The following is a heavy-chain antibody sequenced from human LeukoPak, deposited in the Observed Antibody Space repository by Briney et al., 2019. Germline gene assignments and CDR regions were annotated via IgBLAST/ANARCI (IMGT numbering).Heavy chain of an antibody. Sequence: ASVKVSCKASGYTFTSYDINWVRQAPGQGLEWMGWINPNSGGTNYAQKFQGRVTMTRDTSISTAYMELSRLRSDDTAVYYCARAQWLAAAGPPPDLHYWGQGTLVTVSS. J-gene: IGHJ4*02. CDR2: INPNSGGT. D-gene: IGHD6-19*01. CDR1: GYTFTSYD. V-gene: IGHV1-2*02. CDR3: ARAQWLAAAGPPPDLHY.